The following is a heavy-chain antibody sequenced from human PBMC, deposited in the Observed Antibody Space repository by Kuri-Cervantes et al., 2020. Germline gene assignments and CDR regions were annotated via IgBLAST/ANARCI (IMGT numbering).Heavy chain of an antibody. CDR3: ARVAYHYYAMDV. V-gene: IGHV3-21*04. Sequence: GGSLRLSCGASGFTFSSYSMNWVRQAPGKGLEWVSSISSSSSYIYYADSVKGRFTISRDNAKNTLSLQMNSLRAEDTAVYYCARVAYHYYAMDVWGQGTTVTVSS. CDR1: GFTFSSYS. J-gene: IGHJ6*02. D-gene: IGHD3-3*02. CDR2: ISSSSSYI.